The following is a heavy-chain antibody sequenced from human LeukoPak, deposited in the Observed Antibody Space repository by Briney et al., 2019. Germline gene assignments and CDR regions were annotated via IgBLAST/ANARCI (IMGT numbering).Heavy chain of an antibody. J-gene: IGHJ2*01. CDR2: ISAYNGNT. V-gene: IGHV1-18*04. Sequence: ASVRVSCTAPGYTFSGSFMHWVRQAPGQGLEWMGWISAYNGNTNYAQKLQGRVTMTTDTSTSTAYMELRSLRSDDTAVYYCARDPSNSSGRYWYIDVWGRGTLVTVSS. CDR3: ARDPSNSSGRYWYIDV. D-gene: IGHD3-22*01. CDR1: GYTFSGSF.